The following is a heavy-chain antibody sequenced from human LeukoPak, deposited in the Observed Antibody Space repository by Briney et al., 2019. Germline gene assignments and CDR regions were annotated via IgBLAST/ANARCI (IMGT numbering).Heavy chain of an antibody. V-gene: IGHV3-48*03. CDR2: ISSSGSTI. J-gene: IGHJ4*02. D-gene: IGHD5-12*01. CDR1: GFTFSSYE. Sequence: GGSLRLSCAASGFTFSSYEMNWVRQAPGKGLEWVSYISSSGSTIYYADSVKGRFTISRDNAKNSLYLQMNSLRAEDTAVYYCARRGYSGYDLPKKYYFDYWGQGTLVTVSS. CDR3: ARRGYSGYDLPKKYYFDY.